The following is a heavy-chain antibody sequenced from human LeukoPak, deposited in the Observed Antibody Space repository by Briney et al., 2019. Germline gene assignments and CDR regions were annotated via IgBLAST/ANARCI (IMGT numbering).Heavy chain of an antibody. J-gene: IGHJ5*02. CDR1: GGSISRSY. D-gene: IGHD3-10*01. Sequence: SETLSLTCTVSGGSISRSYWSWMRQPAGKGPEWIGRIYGSGTITYNPSLESRVTMSVDTSKNQFSLKLRSVTAADTAVYYCARDSGTTGEVKFDPWGQGILVTVSS. CDR2: IYGSGTI. V-gene: IGHV4-4*07. CDR3: ARDSGTTGEVKFDP.